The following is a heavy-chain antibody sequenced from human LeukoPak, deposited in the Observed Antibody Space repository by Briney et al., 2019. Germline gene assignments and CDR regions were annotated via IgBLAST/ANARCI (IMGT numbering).Heavy chain of an antibody. J-gene: IGHJ4*02. CDR3: AKGRPGSGWYDFWVY. Sequence: GGSLRLSCAASGFTFSSYGMHWVRQAPGKGLEWVAVISYDGSNKYYADSVKGRFTISRDNSKNTLYLQMNSLRAEDTAVYYCAKGRPGSGWYDFWVYWGQGTLVTVSS. CDR1: GFTFSSYG. D-gene: IGHD6-19*01. V-gene: IGHV3-30*18. CDR2: ISYDGSNK.